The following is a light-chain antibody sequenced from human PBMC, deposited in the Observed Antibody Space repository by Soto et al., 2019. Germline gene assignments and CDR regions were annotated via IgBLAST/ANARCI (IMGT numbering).Light chain of an antibody. CDR2: EVN. J-gene: IGLJ1*01. CDR3: SFYISGSTYV. CDR1: SSDVGSYNR. V-gene: IGLV2-18*01. Sequence: QSALTQPPSVSGSPGQSVTISCTGNSSDVGSYNRLSWYQQPPGTAPKLIMYEVNTRPSGVPDRFSGSKSGSTASLTISGLQSEDEADYYCSFYISGSTYVFGTGTKVTVL.